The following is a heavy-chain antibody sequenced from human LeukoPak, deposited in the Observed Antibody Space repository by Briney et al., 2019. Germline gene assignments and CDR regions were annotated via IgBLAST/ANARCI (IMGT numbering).Heavy chain of an antibody. CDR2: IYSGDST. Sequence: RGSLRLSCAASGFTVSSTYMNWVRQAPGKGLEWVSVIYSGDSTDYADSVKGRFTISRDNSKNTLYLQMNSLRAEDTAVYYCAREGIVVALDAFDIWGQGTMVTVSS. D-gene: IGHD3-22*01. CDR1: GFTVSSTY. J-gene: IGHJ3*02. V-gene: IGHV3-66*01. CDR3: AREGIVVALDAFDI.